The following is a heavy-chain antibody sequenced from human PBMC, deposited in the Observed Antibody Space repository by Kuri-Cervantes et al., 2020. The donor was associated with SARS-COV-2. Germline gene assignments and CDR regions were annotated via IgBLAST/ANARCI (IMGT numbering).Heavy chain of an antibody. CDR2: IYYSGST. Sequence: ESLKISCTVSGGSISSYYWSWIRQPPGKGLEWIGYIYYSGSTNYNPSLKSRVTISVDTSKNQFSLKLSSVTAADTAVYYCAREGWGSHNIYYFDYWGQGTLVTVSS. D-gene: IGHD1-1*01. J-gene: IGHJ4*02. V-gene: IGHV4-59*12. CDR1: GGSISSYY. CDR3: AREGWGSHNIYYFDY.